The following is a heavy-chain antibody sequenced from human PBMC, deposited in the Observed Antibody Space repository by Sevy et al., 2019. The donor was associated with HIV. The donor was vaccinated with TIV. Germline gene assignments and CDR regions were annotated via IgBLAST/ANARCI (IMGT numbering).Heavy chain of an antibody. CDR2: IKEDGSDK. CDR3: AKREGLAGVTGAAFDI. J-gene: IGHJ3*02. Sequence: GGCLRLSCAASGFIFSNYAMRWIRQAPGKGLEWVAYIKEDGSDKKYVDSVKGRFYISRDNAETTLYLQMNSLRADDTAVYYCAKREGLAGVTGAAFDIWGQGTMVTVSS. V-gene: IGHV3-7*03. D-gene: IGHD7-27*01. CDR1: GFIFSNYA.